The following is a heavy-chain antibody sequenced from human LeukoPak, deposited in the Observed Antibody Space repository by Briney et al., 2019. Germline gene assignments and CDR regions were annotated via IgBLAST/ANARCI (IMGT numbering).Heavy chain of an antibody. CDR2: ISYDGSNK. D-gene: IGHD2-2*01. Sequence: LGRPLRLSCAASGFTFSSYGMHWVRQAPGKGLEGVAVISYDGSNKYYVDSVKGRFTISRDNSKNTLYLQMNSLRAEDTAVYYCAKEGANIVVVPAAIQPSLKGSYYYYGMDVWGQGTTVTVSS. CDR1: GFTFSSYG. V-gene: IGHV3-30*18. J-gene: IGHJ6*02. CDR3: AKEGANIVVVPAAIQPSLKGSYYYYGMDV.